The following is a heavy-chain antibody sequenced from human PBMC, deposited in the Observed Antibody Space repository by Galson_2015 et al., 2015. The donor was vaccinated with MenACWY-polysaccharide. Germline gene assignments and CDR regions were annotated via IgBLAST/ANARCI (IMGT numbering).Heavy chain of an antibody. Sequence: SLRLSCAASGLTFSSYAMTWVRQAPGKGLECVSVIGGSDNDIYYADSVRGRFTISRDNSKNTLYLQMSSLRVEDTAIYYCAKGGGPRSGSHDSWGQGTLVTVSS. D-gene: IGHD1-26*01. CDR1: GLTFSSYA. J-gene: IGHJ5*01. CDR3: AKGGGPRSGSHDS. V-gene: IGHV3-23*01. CDR2: IGGSDNDI.